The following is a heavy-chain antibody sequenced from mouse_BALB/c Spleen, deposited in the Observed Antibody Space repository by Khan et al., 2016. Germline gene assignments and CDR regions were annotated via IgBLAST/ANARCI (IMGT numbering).Heavy chain of an antibody. CDR2: ISYSGST. J-gene: IGHJ4*01. Sequence: EVQLQESGPGLVKPSQSLSLTCTVTGYSITSDYAWNWIRQFPGNKLEWMGYISYSGSTSYNPSLKSRISITRDTSKNQFFLQLNSVTTEDTATYYCARNWGSYGYYAMDYWCQGTSVTVSS. V-gene: IGHV3-2*02. CDR3: ARNWGSYGYYAMDY. CDR1: GYSITSDYA. D-gene: IGHD1-1*02.